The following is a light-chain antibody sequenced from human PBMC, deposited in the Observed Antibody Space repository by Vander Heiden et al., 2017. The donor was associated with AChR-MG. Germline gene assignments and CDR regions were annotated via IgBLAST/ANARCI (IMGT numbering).Light chain of an antibody. CDR2: EVS. CDR3: MQSIQLPYT. CDR1: QSLLHHDVKTY. J-gene: IGKJ2*01. V-gene: IGKV2D-29*01. Sequence: EILRSQTPLSLSVTPGQPDSSSCKSSQSLLHHDVKTYLYGYLQKPGQPPRLLIYEVSNRFSGVPDRFSGSGSGTDFTLKISRVEAEDVGVYYCMQSIQLPYTFGRGTKLEIK.